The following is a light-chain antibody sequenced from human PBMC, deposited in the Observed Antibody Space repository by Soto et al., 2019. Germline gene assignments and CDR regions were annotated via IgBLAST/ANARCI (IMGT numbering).Light chain of an antibody. CDR1: QSINNW. V-gene: IGKV1-5*01. Sequence: DIQMTQSPSTLSAFVGDRVTITCRASQSINNWLAWYQQKPGKAPKLLIYDASSLESGVPSRFSGSGSGTEFTLSISSLQPDDCATYYCQQYKTYWTFGQGTKV. CDR2: DAS. CDR3: QQYKTYWT. J-gene: IGKJ1*01.